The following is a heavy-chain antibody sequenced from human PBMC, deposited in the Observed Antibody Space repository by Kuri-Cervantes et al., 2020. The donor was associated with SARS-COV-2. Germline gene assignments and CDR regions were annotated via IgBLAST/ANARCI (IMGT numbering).Heavy chain of an antibody. CDR1: GDSVSSNSAA. Sequence: SQTLSLTCAISGDSVSSNSAAWNWIRQSPSRGLEWLGRTYYRPKWYNDYAVSVKSRITINPDTSKNQFPLQLNSVTPEDTAVYYCARVKQWLERTAFDIWGQGTMVTVSS. CDR3: ARVKQWLERTAFDI. J-gene: IGHJ3*02. V-gene: IGHV6-1*01. CDR2: TYYRPKWYN. D-gene: IGHD6-19*01.